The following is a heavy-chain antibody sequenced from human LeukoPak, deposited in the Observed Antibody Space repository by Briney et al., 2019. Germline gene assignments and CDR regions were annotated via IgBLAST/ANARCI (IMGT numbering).Heavy chain of an antibody. V-gene: IGHV3-74*01. CDR2: IYSDGTTT. J-gene: IGHJ4*02. D-gene: IGHD3-16*01. CDR1: GFTVSDNY. CDR3: SREQHGGRYFDY. Sequence: PGGSLRPSCAASGFTVSDNYMSWVRQAPGKALEWVSRIYSDGTTTSYADSVKGRFTISRDNAKNTLYLQMNSLRAEDTAVYYCSREQHGGRYFDYWGQGTLVTVSS.